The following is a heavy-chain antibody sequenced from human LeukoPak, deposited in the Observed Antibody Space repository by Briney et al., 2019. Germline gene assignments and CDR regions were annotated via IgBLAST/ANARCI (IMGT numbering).Heavy chain of an antibody. D-gene: IGHD1/OR15-1a*01. CDR2: IIPIFGTA. CDR1: GGTFSSYA. Sequence: SVKVSCKASGGTFSSYAISWVRQAPGQGLEWMGGIIPIFGTANYAQKFQGRVTITTDESTSTAYMELSSLRSEDTAVYYCARDFNNEGAFDIWGQGTMVTVSS. CDR3: ARDFNNEGAFDI. V-gene: IGHV1-69*05. J-gene: IGHJ3*02.